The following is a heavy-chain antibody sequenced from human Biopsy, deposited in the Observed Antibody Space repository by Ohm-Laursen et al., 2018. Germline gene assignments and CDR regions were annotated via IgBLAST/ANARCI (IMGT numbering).Heavy chain of an antibody. CDR1: GESFNGYY. Sequence: TLSLTCAVYGESFNGYYWSWIRQTPGKGLEWIGEINHSGRTNYNPSPKSRVTISVDTSKNQFSLKVRSVTAADTAVYYCVRGVDYYGPYHYYALDVWGQGTTVTVSS. V-gene: IGHV4-34*01. D-gene: IGHD3-10*01. CDR3: VRGVDYYGPYHYYALDV. CDR2: INHSGRT. J-gene: IGHJ6*02.